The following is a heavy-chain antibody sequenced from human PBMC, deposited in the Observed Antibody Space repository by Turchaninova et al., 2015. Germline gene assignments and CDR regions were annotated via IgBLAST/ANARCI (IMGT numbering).Heavy chain of an antibody. D-gene: IGHD2-21*01. V-gene: IGHV4-31*03. CDR2: ISYNGIT. CDR1: GVSISSGGYH. Sequence: QVQLQESGPGLVKPSQTLSLTCTVSGVSISSGGYHWSWVRQHPGMVLEWIGYISYNGITYYNPSLKSRLTVSLDTSNNQFSLRLNFVTAADTAVYYCALIAHIGDLRTGFDPWGQGTLVTVSS. J-gene: IGHJ5*02. CDR3: ALIAHIGDLRTGFDP.